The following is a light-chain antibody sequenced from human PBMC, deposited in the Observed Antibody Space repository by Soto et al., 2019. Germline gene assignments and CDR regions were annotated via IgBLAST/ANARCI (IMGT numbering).Light chain of an antibody. CDR1: QSVSSN. J-gene: IGKJ1*01. Sequence: EIVMTQYPATLSVSPGERATLSCRASQSVSSNLAWYQQKPAQAPQLLIYGASTRANGIPARFSGSGFGTDFTLSISRLELEDFAVYYCQQYGSSPQTFGQGAKVDIK. CDR3: QQYGSSPQT. CDR2: GAS. V-gene: IGKV3-15*01.